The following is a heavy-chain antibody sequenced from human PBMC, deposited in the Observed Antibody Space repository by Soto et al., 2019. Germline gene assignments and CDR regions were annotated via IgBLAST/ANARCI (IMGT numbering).Heavy chain of an antibody. Sequence: ASVKVSCKASGYTFTSYAMHWVRQAPGQRLEWMGWINAGNGNTKYSQKLQGRVTITRDTSASTAYIELSSLRSEDTAVYYCASSSRRSGYDSSAFDIWGQGTMVTVSS. CDR2: INAGNGNT. CDR3: ASSSRRSGYDSSAFDI. V-gene: IGHV1-3*01. CDR1: GYTFTSYA. J-gene: IGHJ3*02. D-gene: IGHD5-12*01.